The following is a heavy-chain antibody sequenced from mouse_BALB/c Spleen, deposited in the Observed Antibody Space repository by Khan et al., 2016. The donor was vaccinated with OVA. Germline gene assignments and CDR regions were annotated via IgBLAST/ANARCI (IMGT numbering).Heavy chain of an antibody. J-gene: IGHJ3*01. CDR1: GYSITSDFA. CDR3: ARWCTY. Sequence: VQLKESGPGLVKPSQSLSLTCTVTGYSITSDFAWNWIRQFPGNKLEWMGYISYSGSTTYNPSLKSRISITRDTSKNQFFLQLNSVTTEDTATYYGARWCTYWGQGTLVTVSA. CDR2: ISYSGST. V-gene: IGHV3-2*02.